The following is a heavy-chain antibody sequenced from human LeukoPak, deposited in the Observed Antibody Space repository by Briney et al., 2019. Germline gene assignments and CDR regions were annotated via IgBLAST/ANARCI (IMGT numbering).Heavy chain of an antibody. V-gene: IGHV4-31*03. CDR1: GGSISIGGYY. CDR2: IYYSGST. CDR3: AREWLLFRGFDP. Sequence: PSETLSLTCTVSGGSISIGGYYWSWIRQHPGKGLEWIGYIYYSGSTYYNPSLKSRVTISVDTSKNQFSLKLSSVTAADTAVYYCAREWLLFRGFDPWGQGTLVTVSS. J-gene: IGHJ5*02. D-gene: IGHD3-3*01.